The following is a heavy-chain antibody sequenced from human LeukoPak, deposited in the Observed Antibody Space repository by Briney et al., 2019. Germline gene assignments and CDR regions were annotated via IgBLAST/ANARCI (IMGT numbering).Heavy chain of an antibody. CDR1: GGSISSSSYY. CDR3: ARGVLVAFDI. J-gene: IGHJ4*02. CDR2: IYYSGST. D-gene: IGHD3-3*02. Sequence: ASETLSLTCTVSGGSISSSSYYWGWIRQPPGKGLEWIGSIYYSGSTYYNPSLKSQVTISVDTSKNQFSLKLSSVTAADTAVYYCARGVLVAFDIWGQGTLVTVSS. V-gene: IGHV4-39*01.